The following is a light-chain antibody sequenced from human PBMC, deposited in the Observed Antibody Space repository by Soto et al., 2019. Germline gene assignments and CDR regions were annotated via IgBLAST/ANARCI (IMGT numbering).Light chain of an antibody. Sequence: DIQMTQSPSSLSASVGDRVTITCRASQSISSYLNWYQQKPGKAPNLLIYAASSLQSGVPSRFSGSGSGTDFTLTNSNPQPEDFATYYCQQSYSTPRTFGQGTKVEI. J-gene: IGKJ1*01. V-gene: IGKV1-39*01. CDR1: QSISSY. CDR2: AAS. CDR3: QQSYSTPRT.